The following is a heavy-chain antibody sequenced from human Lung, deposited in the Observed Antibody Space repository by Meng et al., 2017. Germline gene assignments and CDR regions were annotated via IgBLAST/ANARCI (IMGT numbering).Heavy chain of an antibody. J-gene: IGHJ4*02. CDR2: LIAVFDKT. CDR3: ARGRRNEPLFDY. Sequence: QVQLAQSGAEVKKPGSSVKVACQTAGGSFSTHTFSWVRQAPGQGLEWMGGLIAVFDKTKAAPRFQDRVTFTADESTSTAYMELSSLTFDDTAVYFCARGRRNEPLFDYWGQGTLVTVSS. D-gene: IGHD1-14*01. V-gene: IGHV1-69*13. CDR1: GGSFSTHT.